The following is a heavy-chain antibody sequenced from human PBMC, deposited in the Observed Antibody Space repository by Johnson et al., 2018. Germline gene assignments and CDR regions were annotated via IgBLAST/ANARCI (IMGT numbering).Heavy chain of an antibody. D-gene: IGHD3-10*01. CDR2: INHSGST. V-gene: IGHV4-34*01. CDR1: GGSFSGYY. Sequence: QVQLQQWGAGLLKPSETLSLTCAVYGGSFSGYYWSWIRQPPGKGLEWIGEINHSGSTNYNPSLKSRVTISVDTSRNQFSLKLSSVTAADPAVYYRGRAKGYYYGSGRGAFGIWGQGTMVTVSS. J-gene: IGHJ3*02. CDR3: GRAKGYYYGSGRGAFGI.